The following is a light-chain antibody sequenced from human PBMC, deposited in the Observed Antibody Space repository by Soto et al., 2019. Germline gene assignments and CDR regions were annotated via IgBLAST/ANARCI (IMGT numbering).Light chain of an antibody. J-gene: IGKJ2*01. CDR2: GAS. CDR3: KQYGSSPPYT. CDR1: HSISSSY. V-gene: IGKV3-20*01. Sequence: IIVTPSPGLLSLSPGERATLSCRASHSISSSYIAWYQQGPGQAPRLLIYGASNRATGIPDRFSASGSTTDVPLTISRPEPEDFAVYYCKQYGSSPPYTFGQGTKLEIK.